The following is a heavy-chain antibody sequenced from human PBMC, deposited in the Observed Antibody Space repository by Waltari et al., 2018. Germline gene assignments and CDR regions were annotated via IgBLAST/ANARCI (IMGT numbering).Heavy chain of an antibody. V-gene: IGHV3-30-3*01. D-gene: IGHD2-2*01. Sequence: QVQLVESGGGVVQPGRSLRLSCAASGFTFSSYAMHWVRQAPGKGLEWVAVISDDGSNKYYADSVKGRFNISRDNSKNTLYLQMNSLRAEDTAVYYGARDHQLLPYYYYYYMDVWGKGTTVTISS. CDR2: ISDDGSNK. CDR1: GFTFSSYA. J-gene: IGHJ6*03. CDR3: ARDHQLLPYYYYYYMDV.